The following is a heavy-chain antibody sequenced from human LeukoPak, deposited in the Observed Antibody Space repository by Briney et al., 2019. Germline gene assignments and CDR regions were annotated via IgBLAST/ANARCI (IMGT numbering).Heavy chain of an antibody. D-gene: IGHD4/OR15-4a*01. J-gene: IGHJ6*02. Sequence: GRSLRLSCAASGFTFSSYGMHWVRQAPGKGLEWVAVISYDGSNKYYADSVKGRFTISRDNSKNTLYLQMNSLRAEDTAVYYCARAGAKYYYGMDVWGQGTTVTVSS. V-gene: IGHV3-30*03. CDR1: GFTFSSYG. CDR3: ARAGAKYYYGMDV. CDR2: ISYDGSNK.